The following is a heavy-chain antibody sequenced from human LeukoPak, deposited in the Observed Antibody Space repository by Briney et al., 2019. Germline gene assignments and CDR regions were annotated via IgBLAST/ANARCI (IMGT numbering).Heavy chain of an antibody. CDR3: ACPRGYCTNGVCYRYFQH. Sequence: GGSLRLSCTVSGFTFSSYAMSWVRQAPGKGLEWVSAISGSGGSTYYADSVKGRFTISRDNSKNTLYLQMNSLRAEDTAVYYCACPRGYCTNGVCYRYFQHWGQGTLVTVSS. CDR1: GFTFSSYA. J-gene: IGHJ1*01. CDR2: ISGSGGST. V-gene: IGHV3-23*01. D-gene: IGHD2-8*01.